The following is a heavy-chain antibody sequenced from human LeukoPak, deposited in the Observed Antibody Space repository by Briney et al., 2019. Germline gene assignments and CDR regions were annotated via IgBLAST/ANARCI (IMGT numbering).Heavy chain of an antibody. D-gene: IGHD6-13*01. CDR1: GFTFSSYS. Sequence: GGSLRLSCAASGFTFSSYSMNWVRQAPGKGLEWVSSISSSSSYIYYADSVKGRFTISRDNAENSLYLQMNSLRAEDTAVYYCARALGVAAALGPYYFDYWGQGTLVTVSS. CDR3: ARALGVAAALGPYYFDY. V-gene: IGHV3-21*01. CDR2: ISSSSSYI. J-gene: IGHJ4*02.